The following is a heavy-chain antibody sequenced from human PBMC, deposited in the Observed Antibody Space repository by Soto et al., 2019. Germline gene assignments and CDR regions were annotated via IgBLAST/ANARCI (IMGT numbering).Heavy chain of an antibody. CDR1: GYTFTGYY. V-gene: IGHV1-2*04. J-gene: IGHJ4*02. D-gene: IGHD2-15*01. CDR2: INPNSGDT. Sequence: QVQLVQSGAEVKKPGASVKVSCKASGYTFTGYYMHWVRQAPGQGLEWMGWINPNSGDTNYAQKFQGWVTMTRDTSISTAYMELSRLKSDDTAVYYCATSRDATSGGLDYWGQGTLFTVSS. CDR3: ATSRDATSGGLDY.